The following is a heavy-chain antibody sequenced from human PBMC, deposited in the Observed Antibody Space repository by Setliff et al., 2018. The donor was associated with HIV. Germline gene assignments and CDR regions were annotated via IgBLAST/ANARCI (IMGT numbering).Heavy chain of an antibody. CDR2: IYNSSST. Sequence: SETLSLTCTVSGDSISTDYWTWIRQPPGRGLEWIGYIYNSSSTSYNPSLKSRVTISVDTSKNQFSLKLSSVTAADTAVYYCARHSPSDYWGQGTLVTVS. V-gene: IGHV4-59*08. J-gene: IGHJ4*02. CDR3: ARHSPSDY. CDR1: GDSISTDY.